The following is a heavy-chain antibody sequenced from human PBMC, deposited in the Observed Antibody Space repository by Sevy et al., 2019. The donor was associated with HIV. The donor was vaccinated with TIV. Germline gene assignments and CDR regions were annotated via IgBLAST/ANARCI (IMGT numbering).Heavy chain of an antibody. CDR2: IYYSGST. J-gene: IGHJ5*02. CDR3: ARGIREDYYDSSGYYYDQGFDP. CDR1: GGSISSYY. Sequence: SETLSLTCTVSGGSISSYYWSWIRQPPGKGLEWIGYIYYSGSTNYNPSIKSRVTISVDTSQNQFSLKLGSVTAADTAVYYCARGIREDYYDSSGYYYDQGFDPWGQGTLVTVSS. V-gene: IGHV4-59*01. D-gene: IGHD3-22*01.